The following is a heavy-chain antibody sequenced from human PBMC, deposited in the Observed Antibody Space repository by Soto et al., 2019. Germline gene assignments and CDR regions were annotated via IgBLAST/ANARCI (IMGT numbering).Heavy chain of an antibody. D-gene: IGHD1-26*01. CDR3: ARRGSGSYYDD. J-gene: IGHJ4*02. Sequence: EVQLLESGGGLVQPGGSLRLSCAASGFTFSSYAMRWVRQAPGKGLEWVSAISGSGDSTYYADSVKGRFTTSRDNSKNTRYVQMNSLRAEDTAVYYCARRGSGSYYDDWGQGTLVTVSS. V-gene: IGHV3-23*01. CDR2: ISGSGDST. CDR1: GFTFSSYA.